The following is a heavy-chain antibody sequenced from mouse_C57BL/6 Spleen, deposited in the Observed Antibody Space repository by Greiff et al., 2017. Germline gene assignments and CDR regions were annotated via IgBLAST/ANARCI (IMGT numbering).Heavy chain of an antibody. V-gene: IGHV1-74*01. CDR3: AIEITTVVFDY. CDR2: FHPSDSDT. Sequence: QVQLQQSGAELVKPGASVKVSCKASGYTFTSYWMHWVKQRPGQGLEWIGRFHPSDSDTNYNQKFKGKATLTVDKSSSTAYMQLSSLTSEDSAVYYCAIEITTVVFDYWGQGTTLTVSS. CDR1: GYTFTSYW. D-gene: IGHD1-1*01. J-gene: IGHJ2*01.